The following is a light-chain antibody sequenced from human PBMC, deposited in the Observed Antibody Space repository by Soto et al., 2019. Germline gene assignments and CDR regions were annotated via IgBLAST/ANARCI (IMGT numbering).Light chain of an antibody. J-gene: IGKJ1*01. Sequence: EIVMTQSPATLSVSAGERATLSCRARQSVRSNLAWYQQKPGQAPRLLIYDASTRATGIPARFSGSGSGTEFILTISSLQSEDFGVYYCQQQYDRSRTFGQGTKVDIK. V-gene: IGKV3D-15*01. CDR2: DAS. CDR1: QSVRSN. CDR3: QQQYDRSRT.